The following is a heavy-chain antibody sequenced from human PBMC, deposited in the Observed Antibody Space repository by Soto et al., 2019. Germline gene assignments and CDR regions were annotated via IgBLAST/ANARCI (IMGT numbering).Heavy chain of an antibody. CDR3: ARGVLH. CDR1: GGSISSGGYS. V-gene: IGHV4-31*01. CDR2: IFYSGST. Sequence: QVQLQESGPGLVKPSQTLSLTCTVSGGSISSGGYSWSWIRQHPGKGLEWIGYIFYSGSTSYNPSLKSLVTISVATSKNQFSLKVSSVTAADTAVYYCARGVLHWGQGTLVTVSS. J-gene: IGHJ4*02.